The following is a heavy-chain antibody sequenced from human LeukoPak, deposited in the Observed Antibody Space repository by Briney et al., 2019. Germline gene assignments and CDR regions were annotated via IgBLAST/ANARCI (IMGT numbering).Heavy chain of an antibody. V-gene: IGHV4-38-2*02. J-gene: IGHJ4*02. CDR3: ARVDIVATIHFDY. CDR1: GYSISNGYY. D-gene: IGHD5-12*01. CDR2: IYHSGSN. Sequence: SETLSLTCNVSGYSISNGYYWGWIRQPPGKGLQWIGIIYHSGSNHYNPSLKSRVSISVDTSKNQFSLILTSVTAADTAVYYCARVDIVATIHFDYWGQGTLVTVSS.